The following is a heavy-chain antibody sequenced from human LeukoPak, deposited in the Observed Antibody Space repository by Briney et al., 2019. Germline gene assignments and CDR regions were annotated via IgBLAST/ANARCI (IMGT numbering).Heavy chain of an antibody. D-gene: IGHD3-10*01. CDR2: IKQDGSEK. Sequence: PGGSLRLSCAASGFTFSSYWMSWVRQAPGKGLEWVANIKQDGSEKYYVDSVKGRFTISRDNAKNSLYLQMNSLRAEDTAVYYCARVSGSGSYNWFDPWGQGTLVTVSS. CDR1: GFTFSSYW. V-gene: IGHV3-7*01. CDR3: ARVSGSGSYNWFDP. J-gene: IGHJ5*02.